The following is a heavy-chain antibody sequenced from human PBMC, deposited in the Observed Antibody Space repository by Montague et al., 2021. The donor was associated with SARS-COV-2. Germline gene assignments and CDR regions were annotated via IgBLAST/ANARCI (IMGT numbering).Heavy chain of an antibody. V-gene: IGHV2-70*01. CDR2: XDWXYYK. J-gene: IGHJ3*02. D-gene: IGHD1-26*01. Sequence: PALGTPTQTLTLTCTFSGFSLSTSGVCVSWIRQPPGKALEWHALXDWXYYKYYSTSLKTRLTISKDTSKNQVVLTMTNMDPVDTATYYCARIWGATRGDAFDIWGQGTMVTVSS. CDR1: GFSLSTSGVC. CDR3: ARIWGATRGDAFDI.